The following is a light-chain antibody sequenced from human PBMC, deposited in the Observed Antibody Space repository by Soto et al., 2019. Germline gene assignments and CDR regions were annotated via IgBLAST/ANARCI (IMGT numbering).Light chain of an antibody. CDR3: QHYDVWPLT. CDR2: DAS. CDR1: QSVSSH. J-gene: IGKJ1*01. V-gene: IGKV3-15*01. Sequence: ETVMTQSPATLSVSPGGGATLSCRASQSVSSHLAWYQQKPGQGPRLLIYDASTRATGIPARFSGSGSGTEFTLTISSLQSEDFGVYYCQHYDVWPLTFGQGTKVDIK.